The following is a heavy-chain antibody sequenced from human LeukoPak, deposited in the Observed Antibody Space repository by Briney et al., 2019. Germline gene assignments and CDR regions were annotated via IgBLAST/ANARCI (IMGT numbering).Heavy chain of an antibody. Sequence: PGGSLRLSCAASGFTFSSYAMSWVRQAPGKGLEWVSLISGDGGRTFYADSVKGRFTISRDNSKNSLYLQMNSLRSEDTALYSCAKDIHDRGYPDYWGLGTLVTVSS. D-gene: IGHD3-22*01. CDR2: ISGDGGRT. CDR3: AKDIHDRGYPDY. J-gene: IGHJ4*02. CDR1: GFTFSSYA. V-gene: IGHV3-43*02.